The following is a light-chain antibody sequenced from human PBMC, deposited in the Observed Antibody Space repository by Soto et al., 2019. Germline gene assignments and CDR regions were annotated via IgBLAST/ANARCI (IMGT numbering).Light chain of an antibody. J-gene: IGKJ1*01. V-gene: IGKV1-39*01. CDR2: AAS. CDR3: QQSHTSWT. Sequence: DIQMTQSPSSLSASVGDRVTITCRASQSINSYLNWYQQRPGKAPNLLIYAASSLQSGVPSRFSGSGYGTDFTLTIGSLQPEDFATYYCQQSHTSWTFGQGTKVDIK. CDR1: QSINSY.